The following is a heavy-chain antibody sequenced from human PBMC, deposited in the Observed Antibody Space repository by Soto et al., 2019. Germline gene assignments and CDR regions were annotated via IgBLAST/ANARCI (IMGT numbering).Heavy chain of an antibody. V-gene: IGHV3-11*03. CDR3: VTGQQVRVADI. D-gene: IGHD6-13*01. Sequence: QVHLLESGGGLVRPGGSLRLSCSASESTVSAYYMAWIRQAPGKGQEWISYISGDSRYRTYADSVKGRVTISRYQATNSLYLQTYSLTVYDSAVYFCVTGQQVRVADIWWQGTRVTVSS. CDR1: ESTVSAYY. CDR2: ISGDSRYR. J-gene: IGHJ3*02.